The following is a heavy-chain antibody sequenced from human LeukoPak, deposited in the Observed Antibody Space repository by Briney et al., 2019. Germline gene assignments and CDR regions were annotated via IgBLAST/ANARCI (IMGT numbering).Heavy chain of an antibody. V-gene: IGHV3-7*01. D-gene: IGHD5-18*01. CDR1: GFTFNIYW. CDR2: INQDGSEK. CDR3: ARDRWGYSYGGD. Sequence: GGSLRLSCAASGFTFNIYWMSWVRQTPGKGLEWVANINQDGSEKFYVDSVKGRFTISRDNAKNSLYLQMNSLRAEDTAVYYCARDRWGYSYGGDWGQGTLVTVSS. J-gene: IGHJ4*02.